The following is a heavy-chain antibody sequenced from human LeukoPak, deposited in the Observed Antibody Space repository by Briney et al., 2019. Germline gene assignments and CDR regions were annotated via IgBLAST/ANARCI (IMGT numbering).Heavy chain of an antibody. Sequence: GGSLRLSCAASGFTFSHYEMNWLRQAPGKGLEFVSYISDGGGTTMYYADSVRGRFIISRDNAMQSLYLQMNSLTVVDTAVYYCARDSARGGYDPYYFDAWGQGVLVTVSS. D-gene: IGHD5-12*01. CDR3: ARDSARGGYDPYYFDA. CDR2: ISDGGGTTM. CDR1: GFTFSHYE. J-gene: IGHJ4*02. V-gene: IGHV3-48*03.